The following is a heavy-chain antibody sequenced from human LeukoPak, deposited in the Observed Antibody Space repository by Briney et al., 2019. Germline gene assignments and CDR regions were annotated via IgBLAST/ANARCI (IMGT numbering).Heavy chain of an antibody. CDR3: ATSSGWDKYAAY. V-gene: IGHV4-59*01. CDR1: DGSISNYY. CDR2: THYSGTT. Sequence: PSETLSLTCTVSDGSISNYYWTWIRQPPGKGLEWIGLTHYSGTTKYNPSLKSRITMSIDTSKNQVSLKLTSVTAADTAVYYCATSSGWDKYAAYWGQGTLVTVSS. D-gene: IGHD6-19*01. J-gene: IGHJ4*02.